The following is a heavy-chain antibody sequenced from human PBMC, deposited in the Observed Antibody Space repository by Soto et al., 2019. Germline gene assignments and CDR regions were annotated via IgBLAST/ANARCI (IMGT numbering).Heavy chain of an antibody. CDR1: GFPYSNYW. J-gene: IGHJ5*01. V-gene: IGHV3-7*01. Sequence: EVQLVESGGDLVQPGGSLRLSCAASGFPYSNYWMTWVRQAPGKGLEWVASMNQGGSEKYYVDSVTGRFTISRDNGKRSLYLQMDSLTNEDTAMYYCARGHWWLDSWGQGALVIVSS. CDR3: ARGHWWLDS. CDR2: MNQGGSEK. D-gene: IGHD1-1*01.